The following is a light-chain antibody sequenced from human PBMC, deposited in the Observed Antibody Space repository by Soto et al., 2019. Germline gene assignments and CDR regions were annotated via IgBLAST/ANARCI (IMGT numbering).Light chain of an antibody. CDR3: AAWDDSLNGRV. CDR1: SSNIESNT. CDR2: SNN. J-gene: IGLJ3*02. V-gene: IGLV1-44*01. Sequence: QSVLTQPPSASGTPGQRVTISCSGSSSNIESNTVNWYQQLPGTAPQLLIYSNNQWPSGVPDRFSGSKSGTSASLAISGLQSEDEDDYYCAAWDDSLNGRVFGGGTKLTVL.